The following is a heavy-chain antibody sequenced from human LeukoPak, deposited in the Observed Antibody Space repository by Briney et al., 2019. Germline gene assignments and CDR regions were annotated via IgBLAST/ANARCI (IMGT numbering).Heavy chain of an antibody. Sequence: ASVKVSCKVSGYTLTELSRHWVRQAPGKGLEWMGGFDPEDGETIYAQKFQGRVTMTEDTSTDTAYMELSSLRSEDTAVYYCARDRGPVLRYSYYYGMDVWGQGTTVTVSS. V-gene: IGHV1-24*01. CDR2: FDPEDGET. CDR1: GYTLTELS. J-gene: IGHJ6*02. CDR3: ARDRGPVLRYSYYYGMDV. D-gene: IGHD3-9*01.